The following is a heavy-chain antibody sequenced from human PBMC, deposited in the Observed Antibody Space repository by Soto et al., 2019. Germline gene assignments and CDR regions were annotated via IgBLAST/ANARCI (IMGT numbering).Heavy chain of an antibody. D-gene: IGHD6-25*01. V-gene: IGHV4-4*02. CDR1: GGSITNSNW. CDR3: ASSKEFSSGADY. CDR2: IFHSGST. J-gene: IGHJ4*02. Sequence: PSGTLSLTCTVSGGSITNSNWWSWVRQPPGKGLEWIGEIFHSGSTNYNPSLKSRVTISVDKSKNQFSLKLTSVTDADTAVYYCASSKEFSSGADYWGQGTLVTVSS.